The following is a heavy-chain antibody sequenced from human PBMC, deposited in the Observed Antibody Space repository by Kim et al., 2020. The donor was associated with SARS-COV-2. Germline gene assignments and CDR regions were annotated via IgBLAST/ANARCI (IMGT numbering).Heavy chain of an antibody. CDR3: TSLYYDFWSGYQDP. D-gene: IGHD3-3*01. V-gene: IGHV3-15*01. CDR2: IKSKTDGGTT. Sequence: GGSLRLSCAASGFTFSNAWMSWVRQAPGKGLEWVGRIKSKTDGGTTDYAAPVKGRFTISRDDSKNTLYLQMNSLKTEDTAVYYCTSLYYDFWSGYQDPWGQGTLVTVSS. CDR1: GFTFSNAW. J-gene: IGHJ5*02.